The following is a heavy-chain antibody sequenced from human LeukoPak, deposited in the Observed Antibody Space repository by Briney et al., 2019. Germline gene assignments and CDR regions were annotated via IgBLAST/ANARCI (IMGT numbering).Heavy chain of an antibody. CDR2: ISGSVGTT. CDR1: GFTFSSYA. Sequence: GGSLRLSCAASGFTFSSYAMSWVRQAPGEGLEWVSAISGSVGTTYYADSVKGRFTISRDNSKNTLYLQMNSLRAEDTAVYYCGKGRVIAGTGRFTGLFDYWGQGTLVTVSS. CDR3: GKGRVIAGTGRFTGLFDY. D-gene: IGHD1-7*01. V-gene: IGHV3-23*01. J-gene: IGHJ4*02.